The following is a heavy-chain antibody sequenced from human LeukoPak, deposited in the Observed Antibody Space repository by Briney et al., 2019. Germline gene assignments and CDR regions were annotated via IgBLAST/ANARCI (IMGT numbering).Heavy chain of an antibody. Sequence: SETLSLTCNVSGGSISSSSYYWGWIRQPPGKGLEWIGSIYYSGSTYYNPSLKSRVTISVDTSKNQFSLKLSSVTAADTAVYYCARAWWFEYAFDIWGQGTMVTVSS. CDR3: ARAWWFEYAFDI. D-gene: IGHD2-15*01. V-gene: IGHV4-39*01. CDR1: GGSISSSSYY. CDR2: IYYSGST. J-gene: IGHJ3*02.